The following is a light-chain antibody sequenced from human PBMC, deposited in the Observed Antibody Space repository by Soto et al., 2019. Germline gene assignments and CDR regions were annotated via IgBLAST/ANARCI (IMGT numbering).Light chain of an antibody. Sequence: QSVLTQPASVSGSPGQSITISCTGISSDIGGYYYVSWYQHHPGKAPKLLIYQVTNRPSRVSNRFSGSKSGNTASLTISGLQADDEADYYCSSFTTSTTYVFGSGTKVTVL. CDR2: QVT. CDR1: SSDIGGYYY. CDR3: SSFTTSTTYV. J-gene: IGLJ1*01. V-gene: IGLV2-14*01.